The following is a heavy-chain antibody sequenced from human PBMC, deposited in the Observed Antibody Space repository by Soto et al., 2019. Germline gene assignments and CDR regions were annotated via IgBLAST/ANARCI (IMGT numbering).Heavy chain of an antibody. J-gene: IGHJ4*02. V-gene: IGHV4-59*01. CDR3: VRSKTGELSPLEY. D-gene: IGHD3-16*02. Sequence: SETLSLTCTVSGGSISSYYWSWIRQPPGKGLEWIGYIYYSGSTYYNPSLKSRVTMSVDTSKNQFSLKLSSVTAADTAVYYCVRSKTGELSPLEYWGQGIPVTVSS. CDR1: GGSISSYY. CDR2: IYYSGST.